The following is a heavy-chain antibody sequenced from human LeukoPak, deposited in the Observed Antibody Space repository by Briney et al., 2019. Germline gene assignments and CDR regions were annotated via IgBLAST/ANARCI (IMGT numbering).Heavy chain of an antibody. CDR1: GDSSSSYY. V-gene: IGHV4-59*08. Sequence: SETLSLTCTVSGDSSSSYYWSWIRQPPGKGLEWIGYVYYSGSTNYNPSLKSRVTMSVDTSKNQFSLKLSSVTAAGTAVYYCARHPSVNWFDPWGQGTLVTVSS. D-gene: IGHD3-10*01. J-gene: IGHJ5*02. CDR3: ARHPSVNWFDP. CDR2: VYYSGST.